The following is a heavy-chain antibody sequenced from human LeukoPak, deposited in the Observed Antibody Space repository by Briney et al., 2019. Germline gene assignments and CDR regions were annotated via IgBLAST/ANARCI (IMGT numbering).Heavy chain of an antibody. V-gene: IGHV1-18*01. CDR1: GYTFGTSS. J-gene: IGHJ3*02. CDR2: ISPNNGNR. D-gene: IGHD1-1*01. CDR3: TRVRNSDNWWGPFDI. Sequence: ASVNVSCKAFGYTFGTSSISWVRQAPGQRLEWMGWISPNNGNRKYAQGVQGRVTMTTDTSRSTAYMELRSLRSDDTAVYYCTRVRNSDNWWGPFDIWGQGTMVTVSS.